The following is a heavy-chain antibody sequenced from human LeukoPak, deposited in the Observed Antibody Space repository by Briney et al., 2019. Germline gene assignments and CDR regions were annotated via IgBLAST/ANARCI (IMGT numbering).Heavy chain of an antibody. CDR1: GFTFDDYG. CDR2: INWNGGST. J-gene: IGHJ5*02. CDR3: ARDQYYDIPSGWFDP. V-gene: IGHV3-20*04. Sequence: GGSLRLSCAASGFTFDDYGMSWVRQAPGKGLEWVSGINWNGGSTGYADSVKGRFTISRDNAKNSLYLQMNSLRAEDTAVYYCARDQYYDIPSGWFDPWGQGTLVTVSS. D-gene: IGHD3-9*01.